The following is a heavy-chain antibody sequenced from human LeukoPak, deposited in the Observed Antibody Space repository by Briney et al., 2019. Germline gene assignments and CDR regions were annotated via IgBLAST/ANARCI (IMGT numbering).Heavy chain of an antibody. CDR3: TRGAGWLIDY. J-gene: IGHJ4*02. CDR1: GGSISSSSYH. Sequence: SETLSLTCTISGGSISSSSYHWGWIRQPPGKGLEWIGYIHNSGTSTYNLSLKSRVTISADTSKNQFSLKLNSMTTADTAVYYCTRGAGWLIDYWGQGILVTVSS. CDR2: IHNSGTS. V-gene: IGHV4-61*05. D-gene: IGHD3-16*01.